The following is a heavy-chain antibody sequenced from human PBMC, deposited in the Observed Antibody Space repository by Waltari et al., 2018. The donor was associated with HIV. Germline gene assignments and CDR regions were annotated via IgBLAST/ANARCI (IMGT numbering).Heavy chain of an antibody. V-gene: IGHV3-15*01. CDR3: TTLGGG. J-gene: IGHJ4*02. Sequence: EVQLVESGGGLVKPGGSLRLSCAASGFTFSNAWMSWVRQAPGKGLEWGGRIKGKTDGGTTDYAAPVKGRFTISRDDSKNTLYLQMNSLKTEDTAVYYCTTLGGGWGQGTLVTVSS. CDR1: GFTFSNAW. D-gene: IGHD3-16*01. CDR2: IKGKTDGGTT.